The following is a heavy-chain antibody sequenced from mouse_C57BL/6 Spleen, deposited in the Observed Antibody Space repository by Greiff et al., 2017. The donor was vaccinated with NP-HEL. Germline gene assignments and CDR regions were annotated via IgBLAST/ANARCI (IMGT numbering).Heavy chain of an antibody. D-gene: IGHD3-2*02. V-gene: IGHV1-54*01. Sequence: QVQLKQSGAELVRPGTSVKVSCKASGYAFTNYLIEWVKQRPGQGLEWIGVINPGSGGTNYNEKFKGKATLTADKSSSTAYMQLSSLTSEDSAVYFCARRTAQATDYWGQGTTLTVSS. J-gene: IGHJ2*01. CDR3: ARRTAQATDY. CDR1: GYAFTNYL. CDR2: INPGSGGT.